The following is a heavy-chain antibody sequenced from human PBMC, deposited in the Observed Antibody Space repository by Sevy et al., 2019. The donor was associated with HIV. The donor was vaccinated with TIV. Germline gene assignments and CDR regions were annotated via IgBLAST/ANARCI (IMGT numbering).Heavy chain of an antibody. J-gene: IGHJ6*02. CDR3: AKDAYYYDGSGYSMSQWYYGMDV. Sequence: GGSLRLSCAASGFTFRTYAMSWVRQAPGKGLEWVSDISGSGGDTYYADSVKGRFTISRDNSKNTRYLQMSSLRAEDTGVYYCAKDAYYYDGSGYSMSQWYYGMDVWGQGTTVTVSS. CDR1: GFTFRTYA. D-gene: IGHD3-22*01. V-gene: IGHV3-23*01. CDR2: ISGSGGDT.